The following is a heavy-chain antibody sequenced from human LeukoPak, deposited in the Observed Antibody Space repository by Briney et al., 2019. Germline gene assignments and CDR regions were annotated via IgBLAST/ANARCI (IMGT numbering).Heavy chain of an antibody. D-gene: IGHD3-22*01. Sequence: SSETLSLTCTVSGGSISSYYWSWIRQPPGKGLEWIGYIYYSGSTNYNPSLKSRVTISVDTSKNQFSLKLSSVTAADTAVYYCARHSSTYYYDSSGYYYFDYWGQGTLVTVSP. J-gene: IGHJ4*02. CDR1: GGSISSYY. V-gene: IGHV4-59*08. CDR2: IYYSGST. CDR3: ARHSSTYYYDSSGYYYFDY.